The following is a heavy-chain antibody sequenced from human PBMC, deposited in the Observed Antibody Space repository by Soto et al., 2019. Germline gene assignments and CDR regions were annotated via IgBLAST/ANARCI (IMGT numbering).Heavy chain of an antibody. CDR2: VSWDRVSV. D-gene: IGHD3-16*01. V-gene: IGHV3-9*01. CDR1: GSTFNNDAFA. J-gene: IGHJ1*01. CDR3: ALSTADIVMLPSNTQFEL. Sequence: GGSLRLSCVASGSTFNNDAFAMQWVRQAPVKGLEWSSSVSWDRVSVGYADSVQGRLTASRDHGKNSLDLQMDSLRPGDTALYYCALSTADIVMLPSNTQFELWGEGSQETVSS.